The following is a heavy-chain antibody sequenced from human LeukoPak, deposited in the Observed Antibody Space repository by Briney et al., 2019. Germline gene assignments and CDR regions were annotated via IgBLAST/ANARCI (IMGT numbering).Heavy chain of an antibody. J-gene: IGHJ4*02. CDR1: GFNVNSKY. CDR3: ARAPTVGYYFDY. D-gene: IGHD4-23*01. V-gene: IGHV3-53*05. Sequence: PGGSLRLSCAASGFNVNSKYLSWVRQAPGKGLEWVSVTYSGGSPYYADSVKGRFTISRDNSKNTLYLQMNSLRAEDTAVYYCARAPTVGYYFDYWGQGTLVTVSS. CDR2: TYSGGSP.